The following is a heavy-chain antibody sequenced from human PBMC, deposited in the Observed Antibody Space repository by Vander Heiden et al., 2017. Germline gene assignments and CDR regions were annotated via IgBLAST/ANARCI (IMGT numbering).Heavy chain of an antibody. D-gene: IGHD3-22*01. CDR3: ARRRITMIAAGYNWFDP. CDR1: GGSFSGYY. J-gene: IGHJ5*02. V-gene: IGHV4-34*01. CDR2: INHSGST. Sequence: QVQLQQWCAGLLKPSETLSLTCAVYGGSFSGYYWSWIRQPPGKGLEWIGEINHSGSTNYNPSVKSRVTISVDTSKNQFSLKLSSVTAADTAVYYCARRRITMIAAGYNWFDPWGQGTLVTVSS.